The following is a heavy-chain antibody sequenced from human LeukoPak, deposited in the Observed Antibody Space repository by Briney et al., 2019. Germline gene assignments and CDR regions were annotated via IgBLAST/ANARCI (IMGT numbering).Heavy chain of an antibody. CDR3: ARDSNYYGSGSYDY. CDR2: INHSGST. D-gene: IGHD3-10*01. V-gene: IGHV4-34*01. J-gene: IGHJ4*02. CDR1: GGSFSGYY. Sequence: TSETLSLTCAVYGGSFSGYYWSWIRQPPGKGLEWIGEINHSGSTNYNPSLKSRVTISVDTSKNQFSLKLSSVTAADTAVYYCARDSNYYGSGSYDYWGQGTLVTVSS.